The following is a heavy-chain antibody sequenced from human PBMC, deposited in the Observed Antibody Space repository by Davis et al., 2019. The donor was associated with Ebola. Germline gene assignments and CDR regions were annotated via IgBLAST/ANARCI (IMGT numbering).Heavy chain of an antibody. CDR3: ARVSSSSWPFFES. D-gene: IGHD6-13*01. Sequence: PGGSLRLSCAASGFTFSSYDIHWVRQATGKGLEWVSAIVICGYTHYPGSVKGRFTISRENAKNSLYLQMNSLRAGDTAVYYCARVSSSSWPFFESWGQGTLVTVSS. J-gene: IGHJ4*02. CDR2: IVICGYT. V-gene: IGHV3-13*01. CDR1: GFTFSSYD.